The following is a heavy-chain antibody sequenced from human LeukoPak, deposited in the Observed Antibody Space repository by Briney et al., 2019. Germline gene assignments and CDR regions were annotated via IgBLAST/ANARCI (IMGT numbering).Heavy chain of an antibody. J-gene: IGHJ3*02. CDR1: GYTFTGYY. Sequence: ASVKVSCKASGYTFTGYYMHWVRQAPGQGLEWMGWINPNSGGTNYAQKFQGRVTMTRDTSISTAYMELSRLRSDDTAVYYCAIDLRDYYDSSGYYGGAFDIWGQGTMVTVSS. CDR2: INPNSGGT. V-gene: IGHV1-2*02. CDR3: AIDLRDYYDSSGYYGGAFDI. D-gene: IGHD3-22*01.